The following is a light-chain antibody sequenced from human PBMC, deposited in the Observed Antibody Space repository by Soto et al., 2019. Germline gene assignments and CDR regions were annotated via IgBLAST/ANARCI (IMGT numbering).Light chain of an antibody. V-gene: IGKV1D-12*01. CDR2: AAS. CDR3: QQANTSPLT. Sequence: DSHMTQSPSSVYACVGGRINITCRASQGISSWLAWYQQKPGKAPKLLIYAASSLQSGVPSRFSGSGYGTHFTITISSLKHEDFATYYCQQANTSPLTFGQGTRLEIK. CDR1: QGISSW. J-gene: IGKJ5*01.